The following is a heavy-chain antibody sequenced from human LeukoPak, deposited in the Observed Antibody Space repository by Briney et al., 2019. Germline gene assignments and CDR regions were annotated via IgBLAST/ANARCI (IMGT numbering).Heavy chain of an antibody. Sequence: GGSLRLSCAASGFTFSRHWMRCVRQAPGKGLEWVASIKQDGSEKHYVDSVKGRFTISRDNAKNALYLQMNSLRAEDTAVYYCAREGVPAARDYWGQGTLVTVSS. V-gene: IGHV3-7*01. CDR3: AREGVPAARDY. D-gene: IGHD2-2*01. J-gene: IGHJ4*02. CDR2: IKQDGSEK. CDR1: GFTFSRHW.